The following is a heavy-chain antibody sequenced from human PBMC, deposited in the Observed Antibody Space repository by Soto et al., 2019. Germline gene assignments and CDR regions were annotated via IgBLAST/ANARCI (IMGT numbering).Heavy chain of an antibody. Sequence: GGSLRLSCAASGFTFSNAWMNWVRQAPGKGLEWVGRIKSKTDGGTTDYAAPVKGRFTISRDDSKNKLYLQMNSLKTEDTAVYYCTTEAASGWYVLFWNWFDPWGQGTLVTVSS. J-gene: IGHJ5*02. CDR1: GFTFSNAW. CDR3: TTEAASGWYVLFWNWFDP. V-gene: IGHV3-15*07. CDR2: IKSKTDGGTT. D-gene: IGHD6-19*01.